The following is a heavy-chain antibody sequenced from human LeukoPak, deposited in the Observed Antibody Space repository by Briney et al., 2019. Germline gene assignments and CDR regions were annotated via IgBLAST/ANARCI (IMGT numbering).Heavy chain of an antibody. J-gene: IGHJ4*02. Sequence: SETLSLTCTVSGGSVSSGSYYWSWIRQPPGKGLEWIGYIYYSGSTNYNPSLKSRVTISVDTSKNQFSLKLRSVTAADTAIYYCARGPLDSGYTYFDYWGQGTLVSVAS. D-gene: IGHD5-12*01. CDR3: ARGPLDSGYTYFDY. CDR1: GGSVSSGSYY. CDR2: IYYSGST. V-gene: IGHV4-61*01.